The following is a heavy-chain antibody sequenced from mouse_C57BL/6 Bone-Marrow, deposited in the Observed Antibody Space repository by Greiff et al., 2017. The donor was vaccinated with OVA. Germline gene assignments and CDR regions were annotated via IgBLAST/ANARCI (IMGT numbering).Heavy chain of an antibody. CDR3: ARDLYYDYDAGFAY. D-gene: IGHD2-4*01. V-gene: IGHV5-4*01. CDR1: GFTFSSYA. J-gene: IGHJ3*01. Sequence: EVKLMESGGGLVKPGGSLKLSCAASGFTFSSYAMSWVRQTPEKRLEWVATISDGGSSTYYPDNVKGRFTISRDNAKNNLYLQMSHLKSEDTARYYGARDLYYDYDAGFAYWGQGTLVTVSA. CDR2: ISDGGSST.